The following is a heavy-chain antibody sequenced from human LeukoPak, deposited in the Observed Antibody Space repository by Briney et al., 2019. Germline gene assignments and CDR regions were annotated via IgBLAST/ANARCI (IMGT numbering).Heavy chain of an antibody. CDR2: ISTTGGST. V-gene: IGHV3-64D*06. D-gene: IGHD6-19*01. Sequence: GGSLRLSCSASGFTFSSYAMHWVRQAPGKGPEYISAISTTGGSTYYTDSAKGRFTMYRDNSKNTLHLQMTSLRGDDTALYYCVRKGSGYYLDYWGQGTLVTVSS. J-gene: IGHJ4*02. CDR1: GFTFSSYA. CDR3: VRKGSGYYLDY.